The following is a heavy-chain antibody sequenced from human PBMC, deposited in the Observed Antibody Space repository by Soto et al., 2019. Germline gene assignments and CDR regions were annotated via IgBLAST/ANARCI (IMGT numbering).Heavy chain of an antibody. V-gene: IGHV3-30*18. D-gene: IGHD3-9*01. Sequence: GGSLRLSCAASGFTFSSYGMHWVRQAPGKGLEWVAVISYDGSNKYYADSVKGRFTISRDNSKNTLYLQMNSLRAEDTAVYYCAKDYDILTGYYNYYYYGMDVWGQGTTVTVSS. CDR2: ISYDGSNK. CDR1: GFTFSSYG. J-gene: IGHJ6*02. CDR3: AKDYDILTGYYNYYYYGMDV.